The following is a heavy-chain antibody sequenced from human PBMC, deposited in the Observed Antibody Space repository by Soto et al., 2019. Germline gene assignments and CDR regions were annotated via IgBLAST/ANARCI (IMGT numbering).Heavy chain of an antibody. CDR2: ISGSGGST. Sequence: EVQLLESGGGLVQPGGSLRLSCAASGFTFSSYAMSWVRQAPGKGLEWVSAISGSGGSTYYADFVKGRFTISRDNSKNTLYLQMNSLRAEDTAVYYCAKRGGRVPANKAEYFQHWGQGTLVTVSS. J-gene: IGHJ1*01. D-gene: IGHD3-16*01. CDR3: AKRGGRVPANKAEYFQH. CDR1: GFTFSSYA. V-gene: IGHV3-23*01.